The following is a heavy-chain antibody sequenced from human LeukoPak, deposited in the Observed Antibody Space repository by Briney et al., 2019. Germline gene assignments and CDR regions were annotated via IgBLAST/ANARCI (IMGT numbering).Heavy chain of an antibody. CDR3: ATGAGYSSSWVYYFDY. V-gene: IGHV1-8*01. D-gene: IGHD6-13*01. Sequence: ASVKVSCKASGYTFTSYDINWVRQATGQGLEWMGWMNPNSGNTGYAQKFQGRVTMTRNTSISTAYMELSSLRSEDTAVYYCATGAGYSSSWVYYFDYWGQGTLVTVSS. J-gene: IGHJ4*02. CDR2: MNPNSGNT. CDR1: GYTFTSYD.